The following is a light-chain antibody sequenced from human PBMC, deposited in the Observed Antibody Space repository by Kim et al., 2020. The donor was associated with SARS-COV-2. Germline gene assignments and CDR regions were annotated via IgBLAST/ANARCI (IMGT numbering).Light chain of an antibody. Sequence: QSALTQPASVSGSPGQSITISCTGTSSDVGGYNYVSWYQQHPGKAPKLMIYDVSNRPSGVSNRFSGSKSGNTVSLTISGLQAEDEADYYCSSYTSSSTLAYVFGTGTKVTVL. J-gene: IGLJ1*01. CDR3: SSYTSSSTLAYV. CDR1: SSDVGGYNY. V-gene: IGLV2-14*03. CDR2: DVS.